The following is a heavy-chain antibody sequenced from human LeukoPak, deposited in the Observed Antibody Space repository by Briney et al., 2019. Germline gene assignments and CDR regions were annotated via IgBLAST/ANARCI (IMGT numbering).Heavy chain of an antibody. J-gene: IGHJ4*02. CDR1: GGSISSYY. Sequence: PSETLSLTCTVSGGSISSYYWSWIRQPAGKGLEWIGRIYTSGSTNYNPSLKSRVTISVDTSKNQFSLKLSSVTAADTAVYYCAREGNTMVRGVIIWGQGTLVTVSS. CDR2: IYTSGST. V-gene: IGHV4-4*07. D-gene: IGHD3-10*01. CDR3: AREGNTMVRGVII.